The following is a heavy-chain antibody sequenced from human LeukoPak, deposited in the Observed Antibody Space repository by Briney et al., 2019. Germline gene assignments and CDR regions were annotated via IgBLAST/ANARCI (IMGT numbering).Heavy chain of an antibody. CDR1: GFTFSHYP. J-gene: IGHJ4*02. CDR2: ISFSGRST. Sequence: PGGSLRLSCALSGFTFSHYPMSWVPHAPGKGLEWVLCISFSGRSTNYADSVKGRFIISRDNSNNTMHLQMNSLRAEDTAVYYCAKDREKAVGATIFDHWGQGTLVTVSS. D-gene: IGHD1-26*01. V-gene: IGHV3-23*01. CDR3: AKDREKAVGATIFDH.